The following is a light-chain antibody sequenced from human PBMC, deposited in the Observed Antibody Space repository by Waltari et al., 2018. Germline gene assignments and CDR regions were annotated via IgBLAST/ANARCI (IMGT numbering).Light chain of an antibody. CDR1: QSLDSTY. V-gene: IGKV3-20*01. CDR3: QQYNKSPYT. J-gene: IGKJ2*01. Sequence: EIVLTQSPGTLSLSPGERATLSCRASQSLDSTYLAWYELKPGQAPSLLIYGASGRAAGIPERFSGSGSGTDFTLTISRLEPEDFAVYYCQQYNKSPYTFGQGTKLRIK. CDR2: GAS.